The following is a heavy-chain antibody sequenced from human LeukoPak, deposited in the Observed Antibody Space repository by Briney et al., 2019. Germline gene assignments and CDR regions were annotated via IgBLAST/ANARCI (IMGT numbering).Heavy chain of an antibody. CDR1: GFTFSNYW. CDR3: ARDRLGARIDY. D-gene: IGHD1-26*01. J-gene: IGHJ4*02. CDR2: INDDGSAT. Sequence: GGSLRLSCAASGFTFSNYWMHWVRQVPGKGLVWVSRINDDGSATFYADSVKGRFTISRDNAKNTLYLQMNSLRAEDTAVYYCARDRLGARIDYWGQGTLVTVSS. V-gene: IGHV3-74*01.